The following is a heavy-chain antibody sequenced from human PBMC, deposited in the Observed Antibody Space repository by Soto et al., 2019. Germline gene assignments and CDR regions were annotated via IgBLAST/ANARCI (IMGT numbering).Heavy chain of an antibody. CDR2: IYYSGST. CDR1: GGSVSRVSYY. Sequence: PSETLSVTSTVSGGSVSRVSYYWSWIRQPPRKGLQWVGYIYYSGSTNYDLSLKSRVTISVETSKNQFSLKLSSVTAADTAVYYYARGGDYQTFTYWRQGTLVTVSS. J-gene: IGHJ4*02. D-gene: IGHD2-2*01. V-gene: IGHV4-61*01. CDR3: ARGGDYQTFTY.